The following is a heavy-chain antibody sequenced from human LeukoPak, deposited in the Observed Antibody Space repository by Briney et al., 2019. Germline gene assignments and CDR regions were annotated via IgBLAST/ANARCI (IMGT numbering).Heavy chain of an antibody. CDR2: ISGSGGST. D-gene: IGHD2-8*01. V-gene: IGHV3-23*01. CDR1: GYTLTELS. J-gene: IGHJ4*02. Sequence: ASVKVSRKVSGYTLTELSMHWVRQAPGKGLEWVSAISGSGGSTYYADSVKGRFTISRDNSKNTMYLQMNSLRAEDTAVYYCAKERYCTNGVCYGLFDYWGQGTLVTVSS. CDR3: AKERYCTNGVCYGLFDY.